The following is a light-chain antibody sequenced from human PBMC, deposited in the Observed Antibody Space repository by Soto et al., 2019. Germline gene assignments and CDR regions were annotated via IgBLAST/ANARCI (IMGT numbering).Light chain of an antibody. V-gene: IGKV3-15*01. Sequence: EIVMTQSPATLSVSPGERATLSCRASQGVATTLAWYRQKPGQPPRLLIYDASTRATGIPARFSGSGSGTEFTLTISSLQSEDFAVYYCQQYNNWPVTFGPATKVDIK. CDR3: QQYNNWPVT. J-gene: IGKJ3*01. CDR2: DAS. CDR1: QGVATT.